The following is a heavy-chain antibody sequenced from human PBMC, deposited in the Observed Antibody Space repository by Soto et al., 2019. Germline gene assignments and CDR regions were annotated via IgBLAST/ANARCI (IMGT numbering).Heavy chain of an antibody. J-gene: IGHJ4*02. CDR1: VVTFVRES. CDR3: ERESEEIHSKFEY. V-gene: IGHV3-21*01. CDR2: ISSTTNGI. Sequence: VVSVILCCSSSVVTFVRESVNLVLEAPVKGLEWVSSISSTTNGIYYADSMKGRFTVFRDNAKNSVYLDMNSLSAEDTAVYYCERESEEIHSKFEYWGQ.